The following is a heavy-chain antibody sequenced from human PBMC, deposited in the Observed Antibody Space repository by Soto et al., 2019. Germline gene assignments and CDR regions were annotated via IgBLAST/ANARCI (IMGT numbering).Heavy chain of an antibody. V-gene: IGHV3-74*01. CDR2: INSDGRST. CDR1: GFTFSSYW. D-gene: IGHD5-18*01. Sequence: PGGSLRLSCAASGFTFSSYWMHWVRQAPGKGLVWVSRINSDGRSTSYADSVKGRFTISRDNAKNTLYLQMNSLRAEDTAVYYCARDGYSYGNTPDYWGQGTLVTVSS. J-gene: IGHJ4*02. CDR3: ARDGYSYGNTPDY.